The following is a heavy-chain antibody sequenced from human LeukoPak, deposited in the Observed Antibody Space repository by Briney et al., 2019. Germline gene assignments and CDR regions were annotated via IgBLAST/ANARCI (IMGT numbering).Heavy chain of an antibody. CDR3: ARHGVTMVRGVVKGLDY. CDR2: IYYSGST. Sequence: KPSETLSLTCTVSGGSISSYYWSWIRQPPGKGLEWIGYIYYSGSTNYNPSLKSRVTISVDTSKNQFSLKLSSVTAADTAVYYCARHGVTMVRGVVKGLDYWGQGTLVTVSS. CDR1: GGSISSYY. J-gene: IGHJ4*02. D-gene: IGHD3-10*01. V-gene: IGHV4-59*08.